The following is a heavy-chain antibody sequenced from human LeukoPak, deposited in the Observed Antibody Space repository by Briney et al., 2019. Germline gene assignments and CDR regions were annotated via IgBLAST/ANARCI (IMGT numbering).Heavy chain of an antibody. CDR3: AKGYCSSSSCYSYAFDI. Sequence: GGSLRLSCAASGFTFSSYAIHWVRQAPGKGLESVAVISYDGTNKYYADSVKGRFTISRDNSKNTLFLQMNSLRAEDTAVYYCAKGYCSSSSCYSYAFDIWGQGTVVTVSS. CDR1: GFTFSSYA. CDR2: ISYDGTNK. V-gene: IGHV3-30-3*01. D-gene: IGHD2-2*01. J-gene: IGHJ3*02.